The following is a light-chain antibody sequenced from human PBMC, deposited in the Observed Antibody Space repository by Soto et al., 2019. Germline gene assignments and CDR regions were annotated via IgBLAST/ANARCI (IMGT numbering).Light chain of an antibody. V-gene: IGLV2-14*01. CDR3: LSKTRTXSYV. Sequence: QSSLTQPASVSGSPAQSIAISCTGTTSDVGGYNYVSWYQQHPGKVPKLLIHEVSNRPSGVSNRFSGSKSGNTASLTISGLQAEDEADYYCLSKTRTXSYVFGTGTKVXV. CDR1: TSDVGGYNY. J-gene: IGLJ1*01. CDR2: EVS.